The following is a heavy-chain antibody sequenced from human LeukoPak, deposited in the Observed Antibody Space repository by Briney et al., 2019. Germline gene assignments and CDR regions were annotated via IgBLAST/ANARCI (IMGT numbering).Heavy chain of an antibody. CDR1: GGSISGADYY. CDR2: VYHSGLT. Sequence: SETLSLTCTVSGGSISGADYYWSGIRQPPGKGLEWIGYVYHSGLTYYNPSLKSRLAISVDTSKNQFSLKLSSVTAADTAVYYCARSYTYGSTFDSWGQGALVTVSS. V-gene: IGHV4-30-4*02. CDR3: ARSYTYGSTFDS. D-gene: IGHD3-10*01. J-gene: IGHJ4*02.